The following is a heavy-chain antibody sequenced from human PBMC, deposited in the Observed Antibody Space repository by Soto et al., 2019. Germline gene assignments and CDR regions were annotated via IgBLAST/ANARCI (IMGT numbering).Heavy chain of an antibody. J-gene: IGHJ2*01. Sequence: GGSLRLSCAASGFTFDDYAMHWVRQAPGKGLEWVSGISWNSGSIGYADSVKGRFTISRDNAKNSLYLQMNSLRAEDTALYYCAKDITIFGVVTRAAYFDLWGRGTLVTVSS. CDR2: ISWNSGSI. CDR3: AKDITIFGVVTRAAYFDL. D-gene: IGHD3-3*01. CDR1: GFTFDDYA. V-gene: IGHV3-9*01.